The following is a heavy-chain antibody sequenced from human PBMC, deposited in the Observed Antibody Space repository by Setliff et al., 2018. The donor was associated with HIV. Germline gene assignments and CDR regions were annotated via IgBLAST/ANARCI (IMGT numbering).Heavy chain of an antibody. CDR2: IDWNDDK. D-gene: IGHD4-17*01. J-gene: IGHJ4*02. CDR1: GFSLTTTGVG. CDR3: AHRRLSTYGGFDY. V-gene: IGHV2-5*01. Sequence: HSQTLSLTCTFSGFSLTTTGVGVGWIRQPPGKPLEWLALIDWNDDKRYSPSPKSRLTITKDTSKNQVVLTMTNMDPVDTATYYCAHRRLSTYGGFDYWGPGTLVTISS.